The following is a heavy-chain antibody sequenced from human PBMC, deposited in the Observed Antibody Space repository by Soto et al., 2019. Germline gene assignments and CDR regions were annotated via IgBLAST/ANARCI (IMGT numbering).Heavy chain of an antibody. Sequence: QVEMVQSGAEVKKPGASVNVSCKTSGYSFITHGISWVRQAPGQGLKWMGWINPYTGNTNYAQSLQGRVTMTTARSTSTAYMELRRLTSDDTALYYCARSPRISRSGDVWGKGTAVTVSS. J-gene: IGHJ6*04. CDR1: GYSFITHG. V-gene: IGHV1-18*01. CDR3: ARSPRISRSGDV. D-gene: IGHD4-17*01. CDR2: INPYTGNT.